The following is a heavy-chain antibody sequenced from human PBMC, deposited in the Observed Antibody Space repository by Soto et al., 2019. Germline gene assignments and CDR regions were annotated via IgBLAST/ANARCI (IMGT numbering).Heavy chain of an antibody. CDR3: ARDRRRYYDSSGIFDY. CDR2: IIPIFGTA. CDR1: GGTFSSYA. V-gene: IGHV1-69*13. J-gene: IGHJ4*02. D-gene: IGHD3-22*01. Sequence: SVKVSCKASGGTFSSYAISWVRQAPGQGLEWMGGIIPIFGTANYAQKFQGRVTITADESTSTAYMELSSLRSEDTAVYYCARDRRRYYDSSGIFDYWGQGTLVTVSS.